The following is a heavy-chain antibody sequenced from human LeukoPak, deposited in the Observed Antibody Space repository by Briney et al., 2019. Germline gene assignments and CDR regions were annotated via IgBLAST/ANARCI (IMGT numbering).Heavy chain of an antibody. CDR3: ARGGAHYYDIYAQDY. CDR1: GYTFTSYY. Sequence: GASVKVSCKASGYTFTSYYMHWVRQAPGQGLEWMGWINPNSGGTNYAQKFQGRVTMTRDTSISTAYMELSRLRSDDTAVYYCARGGAHYYDIYAQDYWGQGTLVTVSS. CDR2: INPNSGGT. D-gene: IGHD3-22*01. V-gene: IGHV1-2*02. J-gene: IGHJ4*02.